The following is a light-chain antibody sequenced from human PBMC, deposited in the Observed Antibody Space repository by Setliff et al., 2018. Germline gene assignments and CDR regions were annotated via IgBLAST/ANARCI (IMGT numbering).Light chain of an antibody. V-gene: IGLV2-14*03. CDR2: DVS. Sequence: QSVLTQPASVSGSPGQSITISCTGTSSDVGAYNYVSWYQRHPGEAPKPLLYDVSNRPSGISHRFSGSKSGSTASLTISGLQAEDEADYYCSIHRSRGDVFGTGTKVTVL. CDR3: SIHRSRGDV. CDR1: SSDVGAYNY. J-gene: IGLJ1*01.